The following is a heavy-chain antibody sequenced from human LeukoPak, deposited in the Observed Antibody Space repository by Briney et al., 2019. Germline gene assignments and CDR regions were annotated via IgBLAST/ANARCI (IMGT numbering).Heavy chain of an antibody. Sequence: KPSETLSLTCTVTGGPISSYYWSWIRQPPGKGLEWIGYVYYSGSTTYNPSLKSRVTISVDTSKNQFSLKLSSVTAADTAVYYCARAPYTSGFYFFDPWGQGTLVTVSS. D-gene: IGHD3-22*01. J-gene: IGHJ5*02. CDR3: ARAPYTSGFYFFDP. V-gene: IGHV4-59*13. CDR2: VYYSGST. CDR1: GGPISSYY.